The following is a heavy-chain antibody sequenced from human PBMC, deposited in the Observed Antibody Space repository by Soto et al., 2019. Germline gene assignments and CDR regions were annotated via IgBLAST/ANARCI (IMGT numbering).Heavy chain of an antibody. CDR1: GFPFSFYG. V-gene: IGHV3-33*01. CDR2: IWYDKTEK. Sequence: GGSLRLSCAASGFPFSFYGMHWVRQAPGKGLEWVAVIWYDKTEKYYADPVKGRFTISRDNSKNTLYLQMNSLRAEDTAVYYCARGQRVVGGTSEYYFDYWGQGTLVTVSS. CDR3: ARGQRVVGGTSEYYFDY. D-gene: IGHD1-26*01. J-gene: IGHJ4*02.